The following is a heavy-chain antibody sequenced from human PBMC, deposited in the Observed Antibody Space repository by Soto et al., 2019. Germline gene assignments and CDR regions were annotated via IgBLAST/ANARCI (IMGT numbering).Heavy chain of an antibody. CDR3: TTLRRGEDYYYYGMDV. V-gene: IGHV3-15*07. J-gene: IGHJ6*02. Sequence: GGSLRLSCAASGFTFSNAWMNWVRQAPGKGLEWVGRIKSKTDGGTTDYAAPVKGRFTISRDDSKNTLYLQMNSLKTEDTAVYYCTTLRRGEDYYYYGMDVWGQGTTVTVSS. CDR2: IKSKTDGGTT. D-gene: IGHD3-16*01. CDR1: GFTFSNAW.